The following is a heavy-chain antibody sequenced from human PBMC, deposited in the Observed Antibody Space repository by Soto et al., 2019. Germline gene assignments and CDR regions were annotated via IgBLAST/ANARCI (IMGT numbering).Heavy chain of an antibody. J-gene: IGHJ2*01. CDR3: ARIESRCIYCSRCYFDL. CDR1: GFSLSNARMG. D-gene: IGHD2-21*02. Sequence: QVTLKESGPVLVKPTETLTLTCTVSGFSLSNARMGVSWIRQPPGKALEWLAHIFSNDEKSYSTSLKRRLTISKDTSKSQVVLTMTNMDPVDTATYYCARIESRCIYCSRCYFDLWGRGTLVTVSS. CDR2: IFSNDEK. V-gene: IGHV2-26*01.